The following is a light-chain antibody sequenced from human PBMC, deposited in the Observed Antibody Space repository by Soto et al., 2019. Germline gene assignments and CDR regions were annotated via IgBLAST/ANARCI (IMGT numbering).Light chain of an antibody. CDR1: QDIGNF. CDR2: DVS. CDR3: QHYDTLLLT. J-gene: IGKJ4*01. Sequence: DIPMTQSPSSLSASVGDRVTITCQASQDIGNFLNWYQQKPGQAPKLLIYDVSNLQSGVPSRYSGSGSGTDFSFTIRSLQPEDVAIYYCQHYDTLLLTFGGGTKVEIK. V-gene: IGKV1-33*01.